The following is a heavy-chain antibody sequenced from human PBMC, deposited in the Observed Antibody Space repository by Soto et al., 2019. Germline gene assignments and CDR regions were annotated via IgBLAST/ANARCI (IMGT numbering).Heavy chain of an antibody. D-gene: IGHD3-3*01. Sequence: SETLSLTCTVYGGSFSGYYWSWIRQPPGKGLEWIGEINHSGSTNYNPSLKSRVTISVDTSKNQFSLKLSSVTAADTAVYYCARGKRNYDFWSGYSHGGGYYMDVWGKGTTVTVSS. J-gene: IGHJ6*03. V-gene: IGHV4-34*01. CDR2: INHSGST. CDR3: ARGKRNYDFWSGYSHGGGYYMDV. CDR1: GGSFSGYY.